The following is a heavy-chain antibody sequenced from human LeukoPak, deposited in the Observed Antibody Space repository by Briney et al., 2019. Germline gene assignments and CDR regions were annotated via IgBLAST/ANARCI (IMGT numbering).Heavy chain of an antibody. CDR3: ARATRPYFDY. J-gene: IGHJ4*02. V-gene: IGHV3-30*03. D-gene: IGHD1/OR15-1a*01. Sequence: GGSLRLSCAASGFTFSSYGMHWVRQAPGKGLEWVAVISYDGSNKYYADSVKGRFTISRDNSKTTAYLQMNSLRAEDTAVYYCARATRPYFDYWGQGSLVTVSS. CDR1: GFTFSSYG. CDR2: ISYDGSNK.